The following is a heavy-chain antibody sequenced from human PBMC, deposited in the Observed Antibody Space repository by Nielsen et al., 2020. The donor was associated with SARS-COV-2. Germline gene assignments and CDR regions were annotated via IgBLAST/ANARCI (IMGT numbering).Heavy chain of an antibody. CDR2: IYYSGST. V-gene: IGHV4-59*12. CDR3: ARERVGGITIFGVVTRYGMDV. D-gene: IGHD3-3*01. Sequence: SETLPLTCTVSGGSISSYYWSWIRQPPGKGLEWIGYIYYSGSTNYNPSLKSRVTISVDTSKNQFSLKLSSVTAADTALYYCARERVGGITIFGVVTRYGMDVWGQGTTVTVSS. J-gene: IGHJ6*02. CDR1: GGSISSYY.